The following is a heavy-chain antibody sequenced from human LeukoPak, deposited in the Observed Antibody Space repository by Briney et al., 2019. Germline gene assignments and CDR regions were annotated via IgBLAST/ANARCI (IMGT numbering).Heavy chain of an antibody. CDR3: ARTGYSGFDY. Sequence: ASETLSLTCTVSIVSISSYYWSWIRQPPGKGLEWIGYIYYSGSTNYNPSLKSRVTISVDTSKNQFSLRLSSVTAADTAVYYCARTGYSGFDYWGQGTLVTVSS. J-gene: IGHJ4*02. V-gene: IGHV4-59*01. D-gene: IGHD5-12*01. CDR1: IVSISSYY. CDR2: IYYSGST.